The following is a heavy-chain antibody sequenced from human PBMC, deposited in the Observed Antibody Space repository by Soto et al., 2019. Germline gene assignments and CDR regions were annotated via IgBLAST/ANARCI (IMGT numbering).Heavy chain of an antibody. D-gene: IGHD1-26*01. V-gene: IGHV4-38-2*01. CDR3: ERAPTVGATDY. J-gene: IGHJ4*02. Sequence: SETLSLTCAVSGYSISSGYYWGWIRQPPGKGLEWIGSIYHSGSTYYNPSLKSRVTISVDTSKNQFSLKLSSVTAADTAVYYCERAPTVGATDYWGQGNLVTVSS. CDR1: GYSISSGYY. CDR2: IYHSGST.